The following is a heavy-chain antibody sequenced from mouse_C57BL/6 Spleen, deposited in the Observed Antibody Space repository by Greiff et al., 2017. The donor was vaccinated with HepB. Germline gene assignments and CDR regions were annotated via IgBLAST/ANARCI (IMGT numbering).Heavy chain of an antibody. CDR2: INYDGSST. V-gene: IGHV5-16*01. J-gene: IGHJ2*01. Sequence: EVQVVESEGGLVQPGSSMKLSCTASGFTFSDYYMAWVRQVPEKGLEWVANINYDGSSTYYLDSLKSRFIISRDNAKNILYLQMSSLKSEDTATYYCARADHGYFDYWGQGTTLTVSS. CDR3: ARADHGYFDY. CDR1: GFTFSDYY.